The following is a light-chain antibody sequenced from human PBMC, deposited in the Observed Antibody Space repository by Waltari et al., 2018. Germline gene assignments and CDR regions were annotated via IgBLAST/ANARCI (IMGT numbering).Light chain of an antibody. Sequence: QSALTQPASVSGSPGQSITISCTGSSSDVGGDDSVSWYEGHPGQAPKVIIYDVNKRPSAVSDRFSGSKSGNTASLTISGLQAEDEATFYCSSQSTKNGVIFGGGTKVTVL. V-gene: IGLV2-14*03. CDR2: DVN. CDR3: SSQSTKNGVI. CDR1: SSDVGGDDS. J-gene: IGLJ2*01.